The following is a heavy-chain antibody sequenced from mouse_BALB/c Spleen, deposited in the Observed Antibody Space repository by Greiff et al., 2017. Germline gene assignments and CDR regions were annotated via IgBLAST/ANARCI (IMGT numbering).Heavy chain of an antibody. CDR1: GFTFSSYG. D-gene: IGHD6-2*01. CDR2: ISSGGSYT. V-gene: IGHV5-6*01. CDR3: ARQGVSTLYYAMDY. J-gene: IGHJ4*01. Sequence: DVQLVESGGDLVKPGGSLKLSCAASGFTFSSYGMSWVRQTPDKRLEWVATISSGGSYTYYPDSVKGRFTISRDNAKNTLYLQMSSLKSEDTAMYYCARQGVSTLYYAMDYWGQGTSVTVSS.